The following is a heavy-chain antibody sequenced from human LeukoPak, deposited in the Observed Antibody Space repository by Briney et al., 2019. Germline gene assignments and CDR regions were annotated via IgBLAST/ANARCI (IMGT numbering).Heavy chain of an antibody. CDR3: ARFGMGGAILDY. CDR2: INPDGSTT. Sequence: GGSLRLSCAASGFTFSNYWMHWVRQDPGKGLVWVSFINPDGSTTNYADSVKGRFTISRDNAKNSLYLQMNSLRAEDTAVYYCARFGMGGAILDYWGQGTLVTVSS. CDR1: GFTFSNYW. J-gene: IGHJ4*02. V-gene: IGHV3-74*01. D-gene: IGHD1-26*01.